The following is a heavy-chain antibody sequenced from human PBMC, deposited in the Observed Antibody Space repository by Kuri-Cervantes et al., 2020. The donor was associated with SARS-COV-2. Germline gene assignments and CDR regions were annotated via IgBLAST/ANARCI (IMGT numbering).Heavy chain of an antibody. Sequence: SETLSLTCAVYGGSFSGYYWSWIRQPPGKGLEWIGEINHSGSTNYNPSLKSRVTMSVDTSKNQFSLKLSSVTAADTAVYYCARPGGFLDVWSKGTTVTVSS. D-gene: IGHD4-23*01. J-gene: IGHJ6*04. CDR2: INHSGST. V-gene: IGHV4-34*01. CDR1: GGSFSGYY. CDR3: ARPGGFLDV.